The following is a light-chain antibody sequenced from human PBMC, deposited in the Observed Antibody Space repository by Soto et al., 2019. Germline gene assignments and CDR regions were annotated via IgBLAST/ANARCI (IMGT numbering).Light chain of an antibody. CDR3: AAWDDSLNGPV. V-gene: IGLV1-44*01. Sequence: QAVVTQPPSASGTPGQRVSISCSGSSSNIGSNSVNWYQQLPGTAPKLLIYSNNQRPSGVPDRTSGSKSGTSASLAISGLQSEDEADYYCAAWDDSLNGPVFGTGTKLTVL. J-gene: IGLJ1*01. CDR1: SSNIGSNS. CDR2: SNN.